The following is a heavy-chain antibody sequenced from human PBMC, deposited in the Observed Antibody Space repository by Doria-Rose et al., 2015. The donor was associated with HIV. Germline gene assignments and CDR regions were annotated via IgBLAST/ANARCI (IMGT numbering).Heavy chain of an antibody. J-gene: IGHJ4*02. CDR3: ARARNYGFPHFFDF. CDR1: GDSISSGDSF. D-gene: IGHD3-10*01. CDR2: ISSSGTT. Sequence: QVQLQESGPGLVTPSQTLSLTCTVSGDSISSGDSFWSWIRQPPGKGTEWIGYISSSGTTYYYPSLRGRLTISLDASKNQFSLNLNSVTAADTAVYYCARARNYGFPHFFDFWGQGTLVTVSS. V-gene: IGHV4-30-4*01.